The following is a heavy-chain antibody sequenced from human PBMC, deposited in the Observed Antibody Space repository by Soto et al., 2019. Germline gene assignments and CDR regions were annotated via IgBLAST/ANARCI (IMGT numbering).Heavy chain of an antibody. J-gene: IGHJ4*02. D-gene: IGHD1-26*01. CDR1: GFTFSSYS. Sequence: RLSCAASGFTFSSYSMNWVRQAPGKGLEWVSSISSSSSYIYYADSVKGRFTISRDNAKSSLYLQMNSLRAEDTAVYYCARDLGELVSFDYWGQGTLVTVSS. V-gene: IGHV3-21*01. CDR3: ARDLGELVSFDY. CDR2: ISSSSSYI.